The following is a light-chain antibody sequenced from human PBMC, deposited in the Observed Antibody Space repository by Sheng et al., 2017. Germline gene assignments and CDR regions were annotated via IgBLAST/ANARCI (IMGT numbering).Light chain of an antibody. J-gene: IGKJ1*01. CDR2: AAS. V-gene: IGKV1-39*01. CDR3: QQSYSTLRT. Sequence: DIQMTQSPSSLSASVGDRVTITCRASQSISSYLNWYQQKPGKAPKLLIYAASSLQSGVPSRFSGSGSGTDFTLTISSLQPEDFATYYCQQSYSTLRTFGQGTNGGN. CDR1: QSISSY.